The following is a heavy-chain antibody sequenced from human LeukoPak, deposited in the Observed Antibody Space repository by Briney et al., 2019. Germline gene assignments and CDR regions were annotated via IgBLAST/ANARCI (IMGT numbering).Heavy chain of an antibody. CDR1: GGSISSYY. Sequence: SETLSLTCTVSGGSISSYYWSWIRQPPGKGLEWIGYIYYSGSTNYNPSLKSRVTISVDTSKNQFSLKLSSVTAADTAVYYCARGPNIVVVVAATRRWFDPWGQGTLVTVSS. D-gene: IGHD2-15*01. J-gene: IGHJ5*02. CDR3: ARGPNIVVVVAATRRWFDP. V-gene: IGHV4-59*12. CDR2: IYYSGST.